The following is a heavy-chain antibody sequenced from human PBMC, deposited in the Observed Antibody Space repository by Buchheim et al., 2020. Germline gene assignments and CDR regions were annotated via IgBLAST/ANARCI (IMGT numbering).Heavy chain of an antibody. J-gene: IGHJ6*02. CDR2: IIPILGIA. CDR3: ARGQVVVAANYYYYGMDV. Sequence: QVQLVQSGAEVKKPGSSVKVSCKASGGTFSSYTISWVRQAPGQGLEWMGRIIPILGIANYAQKFQGRVTITADKSTSPAYMELSSLRSEDTAVYYCARGQVVVAANYYYYGMDVWGQGTT. D-gene: IGHD2-15*01. V-gene: IGHV1-69*02. CDR1: GGTFSSYT.